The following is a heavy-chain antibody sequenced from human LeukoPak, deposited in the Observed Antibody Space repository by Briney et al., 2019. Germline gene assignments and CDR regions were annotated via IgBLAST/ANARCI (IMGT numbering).Heavy chain of an antibody. CDR3: ARGTWRYYFDY. V-gene: IGHV4-61*02. CDR1: GGSISSGRYY. CDR2: IYTSGST. Sequence: PSETLSLTCTVSGGSISSGRYYWSWIRQPAGKGLEWIGRIYTSGSTNYNPSLKSRVTISVDTSKNQFSLKLSSVTAADTAVYYCARGTWRYYFDYWGQGTLVTVSS. D-gene: IGHD3-3*01. J-gene: IGHJ4*02.